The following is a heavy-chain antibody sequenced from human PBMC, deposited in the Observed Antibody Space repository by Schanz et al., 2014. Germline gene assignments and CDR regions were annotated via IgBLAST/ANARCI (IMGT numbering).Heavy chain of an antibody. CDR1: GYAFSDYG. D-gene: IGHD6-19*01. Sequence: QVQLEQSGAEVKKPGASVKVSCKTSGYAFSDYGITWVRQAPGQGLEWMGWINGYNGHTLYAQKFQGRVTMTTDTSTSTSYMELTSLRFDDTAVYYCARGGYSSGWYDRDIAHFDYWGQGTLVTVSS. V-gene: IGHV1-18*01. J-gene: IGHJ4*02. CDR3: ARGGYSSGWYDRDIAHFDY. CDR2: INGYNGHT.